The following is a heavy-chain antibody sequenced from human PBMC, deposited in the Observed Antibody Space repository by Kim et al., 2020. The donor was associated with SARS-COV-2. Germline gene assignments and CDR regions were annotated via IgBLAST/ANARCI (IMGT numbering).Heavy chain of an antibody. CDR3: ARENYYYYYGMDV. Sequence: YAVTGKSRITINPDTSKNQFSLQLNSVTPEDTAVYYCARENYYYYYGMDVWGQGTTVTVSS. V-gene: IGHV6-1*01. J-gene: IGHJ6*02.